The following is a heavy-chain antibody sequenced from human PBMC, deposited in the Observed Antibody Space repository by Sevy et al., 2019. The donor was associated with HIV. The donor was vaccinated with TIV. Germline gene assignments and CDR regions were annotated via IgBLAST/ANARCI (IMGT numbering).Heavy chain of an antibody. CDR3: ARDPRMYGDYLLAYFDY. Sequence: GGSLRLSCAASGFTPSTYGMHWVRQAPGKGLEWVAVIGYDGSNLYYADSLKGRFTSSRDNSKNRLFLQLDSLRADDTAIYYCARDPRMYGDYLLAYFDYWGQGTLVTVSS. CDR2: IGYDGSNL. CDR1: GFTPSTYG. D-gene: IGHD2-8*01. J-gene: IGHJ4*02. V-gene: IGHV3-33*01.